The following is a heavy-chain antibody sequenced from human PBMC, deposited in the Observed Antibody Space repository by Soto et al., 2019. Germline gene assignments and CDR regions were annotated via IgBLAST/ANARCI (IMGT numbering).Heavy chain of an antibody. CDR3: ARGGLGSGGWLYYYYYGMDV. J-gene: IGHJ6*02. CDR1: GGNISGSTYY. CDR2: FYYSGST. D-gene: IGHD6-19*01. V-gene: IGHV4-39*07. Sequence: SHTCTVSGGNISGSTYYWSWKRKHPGKGLEWIGSFYYSGSTYYNPSLKSRVTISVDTSKNQFSLKLSSVTAADTAVYYCARGGLGSGGWLYYYYYGMDVWGQGTTVTVSS.